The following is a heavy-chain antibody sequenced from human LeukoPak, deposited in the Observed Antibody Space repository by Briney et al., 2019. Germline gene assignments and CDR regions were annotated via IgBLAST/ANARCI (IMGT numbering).Heavy chain of an antibody. CDR1: GGSISSFY. J-gene: IGHJ4*02. D-gene: IGHD3-22*01. Sequence: SETLSLTCSISGGSISSFYWSWIRQPAGKGLEWIGRLSTRGNTDYNPSLKSRVTLSVDTSNNQFSLKLTSVTAADTAVYYCANDSFYDSGGYFYYWGQGTLVTVSS. CDR3: ANDSFYDSGGYFYY. V-gene: IGHV4-4*07. CDR2: LSTRGNT.